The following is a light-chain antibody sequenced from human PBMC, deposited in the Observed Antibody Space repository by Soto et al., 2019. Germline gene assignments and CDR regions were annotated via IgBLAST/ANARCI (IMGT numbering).Light chain of an antibody. Sequence: QSVLTQPPSASGSPGQSVTISCTGTSSDVGGYNYVSWYQQHPGKAPKLMIYEVSKRPSGVPDRFSGSKSGNTASLTVSGLQAEDEADYYCQTWGTGYVVFGGGTQLTVL. J-gene: IGLJ2*01. CDR1: SSDVGGYNY. CDR2: EVS. CDR3: QTWGTGYVV. V-gene: IGLV2-8*01.